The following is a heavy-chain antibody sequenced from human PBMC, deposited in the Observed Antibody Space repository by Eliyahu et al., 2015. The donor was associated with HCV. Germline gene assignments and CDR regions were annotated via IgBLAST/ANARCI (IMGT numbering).Heavy chain of an antibody. CDR2: IKSKTDGGTT. Sequence: EVQLVEPGGGLVKPGGSLXLXCXASGFTFRKAWMXXVRQAPGKGLEWIGRIKSKTDGGTTDYAAPVKGRFTISRDDSKSTLYLQMNSLKTEDTAVYYCTTGAPGGFDYYLDVWGQGTTVTVSS. CDR1: GFTFRKAW. CDR3: TTGAPGGFDYYLDV. D-gene: IGHD3-10*01. J-gene: IGHJ6*03. V-gene: IGHV3-15*01.